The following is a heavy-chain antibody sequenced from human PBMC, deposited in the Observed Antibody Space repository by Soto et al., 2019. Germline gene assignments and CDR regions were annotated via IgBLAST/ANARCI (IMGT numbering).Heavy chain of an antibody. CDR1: GFTFSIYG. Sequence: GGSLRLSFAASGFTFSIYGMHWVRQAPGKGLEWVAVIWYDGSNTYYADSVKGRFTISRDNSKNMLYLQMNSLRAEDTAVYYCARGWGYNYGLFDYWGQGTLVTVSS. J-gene: IGHJ4*02. D-gene: IGHD5-18*01. CDR2: IWYDGSNT. CDR3: ARGWGYNYGLFDY. V-gene: IGHV3-33*01.